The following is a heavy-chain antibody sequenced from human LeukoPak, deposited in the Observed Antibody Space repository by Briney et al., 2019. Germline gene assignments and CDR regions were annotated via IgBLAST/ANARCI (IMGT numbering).Heavy chain of an antibody. CDR2: ISSSGSTI. CDR3: ARGYSCFDY. Sequence: GGSLRLSCAASGFTFSSYEMNWVRQAPGKGLEWVSYISSSGSTIYYADSMKGRFTISRDNAKNSLYLQMNSLRAEDTAVYYCARGYSCFDYWGQGTLVTVSS. D-gene: IGHD6-13*01. J-gene: IGHJ4*02. V-gene: IGHV3-48*03. CDR1: GFTFSSYE.